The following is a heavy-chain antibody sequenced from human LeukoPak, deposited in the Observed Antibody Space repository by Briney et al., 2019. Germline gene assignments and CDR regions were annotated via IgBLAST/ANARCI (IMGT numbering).Heavy chain of an antibody. CDR3: ARTQDRDMGYYFDL. Sequence: SETLSLTCTVSGDSVSSYYWRWIRHPPGKGLEGSGYIPHSGSADSNPYLKGRVTTSLETSSNRFSLKLSSVTAADTAVYYCARTQDRDMGYYFDLWGQGTLVTVSS. J-gene: IGHJ4*02. V-gene: IGHV4-4*09. D-gene: IGHD5-18*01. CDR2: IPHSGSA. CDR1: GDSVSSYY.